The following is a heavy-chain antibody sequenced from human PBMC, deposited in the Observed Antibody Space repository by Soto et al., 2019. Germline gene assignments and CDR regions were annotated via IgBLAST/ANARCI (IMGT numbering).Heavy chain of an antibody. D-gene: IGHD2-2*01. V-gene: IGHV4-34*01. CDR1: GGSFSGYY. CDR3: ARVHPSLFDY. CDR2: INHSGST. Sequence: ASETLSLTCAVYGGSFSGYYWSWIRQPPGKGLEWIGEINHSGSTNYNPSLKSRVTISVDTSKNQFSLKLSSVTAADTAVYYCARVHPSLFDYWGQGTLVTVSS. J-gene: IGHJ4*02.